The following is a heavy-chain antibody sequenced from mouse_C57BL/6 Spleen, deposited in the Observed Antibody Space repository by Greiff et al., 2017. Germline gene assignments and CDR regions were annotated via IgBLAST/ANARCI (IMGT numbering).Heavy chain of an antibody. D-gene: IGHD4-1*01. Sequence: VKLMESGAELARPGASVKMSCKASGYTFTSYTMHWVKQRPGQGLEWIGYINPSSGYTKYNQKFKDKATLTADKSSSTAYMKLSSLTSEDSAVYYCAITGFAYWGQGTLVTVSA. J-gene: IGHJ3*01. CDR3: AITGFAY. CDR2: INPSSGYT. V-gene: IGHV1-4*01. CDR1: GYTFTSYT.